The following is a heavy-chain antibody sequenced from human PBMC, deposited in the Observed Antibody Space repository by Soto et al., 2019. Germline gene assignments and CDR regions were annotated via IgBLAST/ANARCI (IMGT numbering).Heavy chain of an antibody. J-gene: IGHJ3*02. CDR3: ARQYGEYVLGAFDI. D-gene: IGHD4-17*01. Sequence: QVQLQESGPGLVKPSETLSLTCTVSGGSISSYYWSWIRQPPGKGLEWIVYMYYSGSTNYNPSLKSRVTLSVDTSKNQFSLKMSSVTAADTAVYYCARQYGEYVLGAFDIWGQGTMVTVSS. V-gene: IGHV4-59*01. CDR2: MYYSGST. CDR1: GGSISSYY.